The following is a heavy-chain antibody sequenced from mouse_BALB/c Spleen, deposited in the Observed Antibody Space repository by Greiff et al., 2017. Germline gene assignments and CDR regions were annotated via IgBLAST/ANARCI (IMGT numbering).Heavy chain of an antibody. CDR1: GYSFTSYG. J-gene: IGHJ2*01. Sequence: QVQLKQSGPGLVAPSQSLSITCTVSGYSFTSYGVSWVRQLPGKGLEWLGVIWGDGSTNYHPALISRLSISKDNSKSQVYLKLNTLQTDDTATYYCAKGGFLYFDYWGQGTTLTVSS. V-gene: IGHV2-3*01. CDR2: IWGDGST. CDR3: AKGGFLYFDY.